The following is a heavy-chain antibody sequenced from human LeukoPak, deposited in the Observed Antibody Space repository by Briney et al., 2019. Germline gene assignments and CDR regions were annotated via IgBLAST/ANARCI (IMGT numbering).Heavy chain of an antibody. D-gene: IGHD5-24*01. CDR1: GFTFSSYG. Sequence: PGGSLRLSCAASGFTFSSYGMSWVRQAPGKGLEWVSSISSSSSYIYYADSVKGRFTISRDNAKNSLYLQMNSLRAEDTAVYYCARDRVRDPRDGEHYFDYWGQGTLVTVSS. CDR2: ISSSSSYI. J-gene: IGHJ4*02. V-gene: IGHV3-21*01. CDR3: ARDRVRDPRDGEHYFDY.